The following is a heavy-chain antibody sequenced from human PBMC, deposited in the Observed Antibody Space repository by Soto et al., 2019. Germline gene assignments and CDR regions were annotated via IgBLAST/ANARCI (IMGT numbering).Heavy chain of an antibody. CDR1: GFTFNNYA. V-gene: IGHV3-23*01. Sequence: DVQVLESGGGLVQPGGSLRLSCAASGFTFNNYAMNWVRQAPGKGLAWVSGIIGDGSTTYYADSVKGRFTISRDNSKNTLFLQMNSLRAEDTAVYYCARGKGLTVSSTNYWGQGALVTVSS. D-gene: IGHD2-2*01. CDR3: ARGKGLTVSSTNY. J-gene: IGHJ4*02. CDR2: IIGDGSTT.